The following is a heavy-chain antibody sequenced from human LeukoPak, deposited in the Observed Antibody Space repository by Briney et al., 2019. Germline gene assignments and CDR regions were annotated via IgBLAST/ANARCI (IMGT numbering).Heavy chain of an antibody. Sequence: GGSLRLSCTVSGFTLSSYWMTWVRQAPGKGLEWVANIKQDGSEKYYVDSVKGRFTISRDNAKNSLYLQMNSLRAEDTAVYYCARDDCSSISCYHNWFDPWGQGTLVTVSS. D-gene: IGHD2-2*01. CDR1: GFTLSSYW. V-gene: IGHV3-7*01. CDR2: IKQDGSEK. CDR3: ARDDCSSISCYHNWFDP. J-gene: IGHJ5*02.